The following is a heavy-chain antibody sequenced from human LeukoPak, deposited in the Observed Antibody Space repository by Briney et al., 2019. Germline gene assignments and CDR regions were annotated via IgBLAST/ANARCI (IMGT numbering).Heavy chain of an antibody. V-gene: IGHV1-2*02. CDR2: INPNSGGT. CDR1: GYTFTSYY. D-gene: IGHD4-11*01. J-gene: IGHJ4*02. Sequence: GASVKVSCKASGYTFTSYYMHWVRQAPGQGLEWMGWINPNSGGTNYAQKFQGRVTMTRDTSISTAYMELSRLRSDDTAVYYCARENDYRFPTAYWGQGTLVTVSS. CDR3: ARENDYRFPTAY.